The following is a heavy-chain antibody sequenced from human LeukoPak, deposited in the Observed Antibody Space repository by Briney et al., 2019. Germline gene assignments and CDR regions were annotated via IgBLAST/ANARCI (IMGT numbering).Heavy chain of an antibody. Sequence: GGSLRLSCAASGFIFSSYGMTWVRQAPGKGLEWVSYISSSGSTIYYADSVKGRFTISRDNAKKSLYLQMNSLRAEDTAVYYCARARLTDYVWGRRTFDIWGQGTMVTISS. J-gene: IGHJ3*02. CDR3: ARARLTDYVWGRRTFDI. CDR1: GFIFSSYG. D-gene: IGHD3-16*01. V-gene: IGHV3-48*03. CDR2: ISSSGSTI.